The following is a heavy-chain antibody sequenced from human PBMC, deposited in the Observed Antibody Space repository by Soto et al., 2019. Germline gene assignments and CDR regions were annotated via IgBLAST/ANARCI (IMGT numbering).Heavy chain of an antibody. D-gene: IGHD3-10*01. Sequence: ASETLSLTCTVSGGSISSSSYYWGWIRQPPGKGLEWIGSIYYSGSTYYNPSLKSRVTISVDTSKNQFSLKLSSVTAADTAVYYCARPSLADYYGSGSYYTAPFDYWGQGTLVTV. J-gene: IGHJ4*02. CDR2: IYYSGST. CDR1: GGSISSSSYY. V-gene: IGHV4-39*01. CDR3: ARPSLADYYGSGSYYTAPFDY.